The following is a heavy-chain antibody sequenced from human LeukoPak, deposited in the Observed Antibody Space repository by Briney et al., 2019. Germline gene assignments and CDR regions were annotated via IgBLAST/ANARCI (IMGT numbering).Heavy chain of an antibody. D-gene: IGHD2-8*01. CDR1: GYTLSEYG. J-gene: IGHJ4*02. V-gene: IGHV1-18*01. CDR3: ARDCSNGACFPRDY. Sequence: ASVKVSCKASGYTLSEYGISWVRRAPGQGLEWVGWITTYNGDKKYSQKFQGRVTMTTDTSTSTYYMELRSLRSDDTAVYYCARDCSNGACFPRDYWGQGTLVTVST. CDR2: ITTYNGDK.